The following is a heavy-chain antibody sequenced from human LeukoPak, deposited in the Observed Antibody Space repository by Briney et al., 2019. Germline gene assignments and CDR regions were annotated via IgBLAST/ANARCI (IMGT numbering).Heavy chain of an antibody. J-gene: IGHJ4*02. CDR3: AKYYYDSSGLFDY. CDR2: ISGTGIAI. Sequence: GGSLRLSCAASGFTFDNYAVSWVRQAPGRGLEWVSTISGTGIAIYYADSVKGRFTISRDNSKNTLYLQLNSLRAEDTAIYYCAKYYYDSSGLFDYWGQGALVTVSS. V-gene: IGHV3-23*01. D-gene: IGHD3-22*01. CDR1: GFTFDNYA.